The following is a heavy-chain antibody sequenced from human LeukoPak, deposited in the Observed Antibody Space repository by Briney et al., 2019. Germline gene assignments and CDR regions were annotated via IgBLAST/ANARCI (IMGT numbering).Heavy chain of an antibody. J-gene: IGHJ4*02. CDR1: GFTFSDYN. V-gene: IGHV3-21*01. Sequence: GSLRLSCAASGFTFSDYNINWVRQAPGKGLEWVSSISSSSTYIYYADSAKGRFTISRDNAKDSLYLQMNSLRAEDTAVYYCARGYYYGSRSYFDEGGQGRLVTVSS. CDR3: ARGYYYGSRSYFDE. D-gene: IGHD3-10*01. CDR2: ISSSSTYI.